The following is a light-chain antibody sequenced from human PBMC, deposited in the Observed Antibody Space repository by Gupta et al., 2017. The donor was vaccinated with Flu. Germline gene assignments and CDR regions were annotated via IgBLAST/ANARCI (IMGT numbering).Light chain of an antibody. CDR2: DNE. CDR1: GSNIVKNL. V-gene: IGLV1-51*01. Sequence: QFVLTQPPSISAAPGQKVIISCSGTGSNIVKNLLSWYQKFPGMAPKLLIYDNEKRPSGISDRFSGSKSDTSATLDITGLQTGDEADYYCGTWDNSLFSRVFGGGTKLTVL. J-gene: IGLJ3*02. CDR3: GTWDNSLFSRV.